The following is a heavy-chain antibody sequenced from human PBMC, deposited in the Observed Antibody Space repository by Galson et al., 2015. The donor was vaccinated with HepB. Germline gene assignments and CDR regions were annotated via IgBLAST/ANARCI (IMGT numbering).Heavy chain of an antibody. CDR3: ARDAPNYYDSSGYPDY. V-gene: IGHV3-33*01. J-gene: IGHJ4*02. CDR2: IWYDGSNK. CDR1: GFTFSSYG. Sequence: SLRLSCAASGFTFSSYGMHWVRQAPGKGLEWVAVIWYDGSNKYYADSVKGRFTISRDNPKNTLYLQMNSLRAEDTAVYYCARDAPNYYDSSGYPDYWGQGTLVTVSS. D-gene: IGHD3-22*01.